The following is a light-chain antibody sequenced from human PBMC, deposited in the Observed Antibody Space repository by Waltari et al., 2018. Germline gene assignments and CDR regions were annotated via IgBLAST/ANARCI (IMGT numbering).Light chain of an antibody. CDR1: QSVRRPY. V-gene: IGKV3-20*01. CDR2: GTS. J-gene: IGKJ2*01. CDR3: QQYGSYMYT. Sequence: EVVLTQSPGTLSLSPGERATLSCRASQSVRRPYLAWYQQKPCQAPRLLIYGTSNRATGIPDRFSGGGSGTDFTLTISRLEPEDVVVYYCQQYGSYMYTFGQGTKLE.